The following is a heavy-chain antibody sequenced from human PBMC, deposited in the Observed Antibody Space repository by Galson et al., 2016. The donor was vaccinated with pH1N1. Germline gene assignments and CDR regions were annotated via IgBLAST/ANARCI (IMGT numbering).Heavy chain of an antibody. CDR3: ARYKRRYFDS. V-gene: IGHV3-53*01. J-gene: IGHJ4*02. CDR1: AFSVRNNF. CDR2: IYSDGST. Sequence: SLRLSCASYAFSVRNNFMTWVRQPPGKALEWVSTIYSDGSTNYGDFVKGRFTVSRDISENTEFLQLHSRRVYDTAVYYCARYKRRYFDSWGQGTLVTVSP. D-gene: IGHD1-14*01.